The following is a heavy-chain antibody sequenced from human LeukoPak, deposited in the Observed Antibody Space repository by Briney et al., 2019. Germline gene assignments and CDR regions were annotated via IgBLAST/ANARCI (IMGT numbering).Heavy chain of an antibody. CDR2: TKQDGSEK. D-gene: IGHD2-2*01. CDR3: ARDLCSSTSCRYNWFDP. J-gene: IGHJ5*02. V-gene: IGHV3-7*01. Sequence: GGSLRLSCAASGFTFSTYSMSWVRQAPGKGLEWVANTKQDGSEKYYVDPVKGRFTISRDNAKNSLYLQMNSLRAEDTAVYYCARDLCSSTSCRYNWFDPWGQGTLVTVSS. CDR1: GFTFSTYS.